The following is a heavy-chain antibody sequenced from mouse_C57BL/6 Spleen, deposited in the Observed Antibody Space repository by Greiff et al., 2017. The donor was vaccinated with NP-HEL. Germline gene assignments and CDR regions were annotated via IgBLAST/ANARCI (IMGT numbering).Heavy chain of an antibody. J-gene: IGHJ4*01. CDR1: GFSLTSYG. V-gene: IGHV2-2*01. D-gene: IGHD4-1*02. CDR3: ARNPNWVYAMDY. Sequence: QVQLQQSGPGLVQPSQSLSITCTVSGFSLTSYGVHWVRQSPGKGLEWLGVIWSGGSTDYNAAFISRLSISKDNSKSQVFFKMNSLQADDTAIYCCARNPNWVYAMDYWGQGTSVTVSS. CDR2: IWSGGST.